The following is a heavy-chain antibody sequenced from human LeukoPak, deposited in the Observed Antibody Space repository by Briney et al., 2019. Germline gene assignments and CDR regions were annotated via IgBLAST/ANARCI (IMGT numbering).Heavy chain of an antibody. CDR3: ARAGERSRYGFDI. CDR2: INPSGGST. D-gene: IGHD1-1*01. Sequence: ASVKVSCKASGYTFTSYYMHWVRQAPGQGLEWMGIINPSGGSTSYAQRFQGRVTMTGDTSTSTVYMELSSLRSEDTAVYYCARAGERSRYGFDIWGQGTMVTVSS. J-gene: IGHJ3*02. V-gene: IGHV1-46*01. CDR1: GYTFTSYY.